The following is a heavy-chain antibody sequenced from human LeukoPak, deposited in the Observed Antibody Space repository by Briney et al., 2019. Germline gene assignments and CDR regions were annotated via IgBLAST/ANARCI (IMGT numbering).Heavy chain of an antibody. CDR2: IYYSGST. J-gene: IGHJ4*02. V-gene: IGHV4-59*01. D-gene: IGHD6-19*01. CDR1: GGSISSYY. CDR3: ARDGIAVAGLDY. Sequence: SETLSLTCTVSGGSISSYYWSWIRQPPGKGLEWIGYIYYSGSTNYNPSLKRRVTISVDTSKNQFSLKLSSVTAADTAVYYCARDGIAVAGLDYWGQGTLVTVSS.